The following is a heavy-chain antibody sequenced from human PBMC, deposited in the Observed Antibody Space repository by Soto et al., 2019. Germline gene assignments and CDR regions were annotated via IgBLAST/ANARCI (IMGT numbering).Heavy chain of an antibody. D-gene: IGHD6-19*01. J-gene: IGHJ6*02. V-gene: IGHV1-69*01. CDR3: AKVRYSSPMGYYYGLDV. CDR1: RVAFSKFI. CDR2: IIPIFGTA. Sequence: QAQLEQSGGEVKKPGSSGKVSCKASRVAFSKFIVTWVRQAPGLGLEWVGGIIPIFGTANYAQKFQGRVTITADESTSTSYMEVNNLRSEDTAVYYCAKVRYSSPMGYYYGLDVWGQGTTVTVSS.